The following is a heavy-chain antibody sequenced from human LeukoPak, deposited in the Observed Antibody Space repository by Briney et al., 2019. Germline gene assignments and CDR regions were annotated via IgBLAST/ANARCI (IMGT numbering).Heavy chain of an antibody. D-gene: IGHD6-19*01. V-gene: IGHV4-34*01. CDR3: ARGSGWYVY. Sequence: XXLXQXXXXGLEWIGEINHSGSTNYNPSLKSRVTISVDTSKNQFSLKLSSVTAADTAVYYCARGSGWYVYWGQGTLVTISS. CDR2: INHSGST. J-gene: IGHJ4*02.